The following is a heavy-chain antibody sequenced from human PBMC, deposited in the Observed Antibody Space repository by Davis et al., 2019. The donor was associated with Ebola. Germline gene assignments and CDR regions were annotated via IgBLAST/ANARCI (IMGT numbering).Heavy chain of an antibody. J-gene: IGHJ3*01. D-gene: IGHD6-19*01. Sequence: AASVKVSCKASGYTFTTYAINWVRRAPGQGLEWMGWINTNTGNPTYAQAFTGRFVFSLDTSVSTAYLQISSLKAEDTAVYYCARDQWLDAFDLWGQGTMVTVSS. CDR1: GYTFTTYA. CDR3: ARDQWLDAFDL. CDR2: INTNTGNP. V-gene: IGHV7-4-1*02.